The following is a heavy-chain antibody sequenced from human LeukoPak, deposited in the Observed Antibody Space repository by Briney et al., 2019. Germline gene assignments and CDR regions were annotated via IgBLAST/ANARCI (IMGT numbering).Heavy chain of an antibody. J-gene: IGHJ1*01. CDR3: ARGPATYAYRSGGSCYSFSYFQH. CDR2: INHSGST. CDR1: GGSFSGYY. D-gene: IGHD2-15*01. Sequence: SETLSLTCAVYGGSFSGYYWSWIRQPPGKGLEWIGEINHSGSTNYNPSLKSRVTISVDTSKNQFSLKLSSVTAADTAVYYCARGPATYAYRSGGSCYSFSYFQHWGQGTLVTVSS. V-gene: IGHV4-34*01.